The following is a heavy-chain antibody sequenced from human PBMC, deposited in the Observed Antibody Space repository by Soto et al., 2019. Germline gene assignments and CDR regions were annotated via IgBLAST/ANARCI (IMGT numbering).Heavy chain of an antibody. CDR2: IYYSGST. J-gene: IGHJ5*02. V-gene: IGHV4-39*01. CDR3: AGHVMLVVAATRSVWFDP. D-gene: IGHD2-15*01. CDR1: GGSISSSRDY. Sequence: SETLSLTCTVSGGSISSSRDYWGWIRQPPGKGLEWIGSIYYSGSTYYNPSLKSRVTISVDTSKNQFSLKLSSVTAADTAVYYCAGHVMLVVAATRSVWFDPWGQGTLVTVSS.